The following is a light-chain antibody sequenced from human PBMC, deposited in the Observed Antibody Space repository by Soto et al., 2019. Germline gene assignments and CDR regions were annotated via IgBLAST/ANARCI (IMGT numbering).Light chain of an antibody. Sequence: QLVLTQPPSVSGAPGQRVTISCTGSSSNIGAGYDVHWYQQLPGTAPKLLIYGNSNRPSGVPDRFSGSRSATSASLTITGLQAEDEADYYCQSYDRSLSGSFFGTGTKLTVL. CDR3: QSYDRSLSGSF. CDR2: GNS. J-gene: IGLJ1*01. CDR1: SSNIGAGYD. V-gene: IGLV1-40*01.